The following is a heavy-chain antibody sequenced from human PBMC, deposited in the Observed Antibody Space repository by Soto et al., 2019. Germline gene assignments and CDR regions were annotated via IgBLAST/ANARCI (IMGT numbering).Heavy chain of an antibody. J-gene: IGHJ6*03. CDR1: GESFTSYW. D-gene: IGHD3-9*01. CDR2: IYPGDSDT. V-gene: IGHV5-51*01. Sequence: GESLKISCRGSGESFTSYWTGGCRQMPGKGLGGRGTIYPGDSDTRYSPSFQGQGTISADKSISTAYLQWSSLKASDTAMYYFARSFFDCGGYYYYLMAFWGKGTTVTVSS. CDR3: ARSFFDCGGYYYYLMAF.